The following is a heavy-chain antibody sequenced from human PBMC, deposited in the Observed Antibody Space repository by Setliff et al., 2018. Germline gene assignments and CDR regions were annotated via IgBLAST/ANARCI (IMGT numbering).Heavy chain of an antibody. J-gene: IGHJ4*02. D-gene: IGHD2-21*02. CDR3: ARDAGGDYDN. CDR2: IYSGGDT. V-gene: IGHV3-66*02. CDR1: GFTFSSYA. Sequence: GGSLRLSCAASGFTFSSYAMTWVRQAPGKGLEWVSVIYSGGDTYYADSVKGRFTIYRDNSKNTLYLQMNSLRLEDTAIYYCARDAGGDYDNWGQGTLVTVSS.